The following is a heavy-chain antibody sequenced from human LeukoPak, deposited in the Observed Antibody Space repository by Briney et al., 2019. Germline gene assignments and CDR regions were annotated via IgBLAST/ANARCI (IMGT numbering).Heavy chain of an antibody. CDR3: ARIGEGNYSSGWYYFDY. D-gene: IGHD6-19*01. V-gene: IGHV1-69*13. CDR2: IIPIFGTA. Sequence: ASVKVSCKASVCTFTSYAISWVRQAPGQGLEWMGGIIPIFGTANYAQKFQGRVTITADESTSTAYMELSSLRSEDTAVYYCARIGEGNYSSGWYYFDYWGQGTLVTVSS. CDR1: VCTFTSYA. J-gene: IGHJ4*02.